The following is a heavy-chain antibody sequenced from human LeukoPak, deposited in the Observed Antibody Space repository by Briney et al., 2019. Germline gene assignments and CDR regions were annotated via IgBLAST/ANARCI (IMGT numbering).Heavy chain of an antibody. CDR2: FHNSGTS. CDR1: DDSISDYY. Sequence: SETLSLTCTVSDDSISDYYRGWIRQPPGKGLEWIGYFHNSGTSTYNPSLKSRVTISVDTSKNQFSLKLSSVTAADTAVYYCARATDFWSAYFDYWGQGTLVTVSS. CDR3: ARATDFWSAYFDY. V-gene: IGHV4-59*01. D-gene: IGHD3-3*01. J-gene: IGHJ4*02.